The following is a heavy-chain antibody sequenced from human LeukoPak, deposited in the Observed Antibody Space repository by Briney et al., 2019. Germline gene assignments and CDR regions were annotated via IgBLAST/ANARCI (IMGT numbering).Heavy chain of an antibody. CDR2: IYTTETT. D-gene: IGHD3-10*01. V-gene: IGHV4-39*07. J-gene: IGHJ3*02. CDR1: GGSISSSSYY. CDR3: ARDHRGARLAFDI. Sequence: SETLSLTCTVSGGSISSSSYYWGWIRQPPGKGLEWIGSIYTTETTNYNPSLKSRITMSVDTSKNQFSLKLSSVTAADTAVYYCARDHRGARLAFDIWGQGTMVTVSS.